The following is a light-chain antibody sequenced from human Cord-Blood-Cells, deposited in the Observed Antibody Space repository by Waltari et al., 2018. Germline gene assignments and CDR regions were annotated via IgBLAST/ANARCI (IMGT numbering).Light chain of an antibody. Sequence: QSALTQPASVFGSPGQSITISCTGTSSDVGSYNLVSWYQQHPGKAPKLMIYEGSKRPSGVSNRCSGSKSGNTASLTISGLQAEDEADYYCCSYAGSSTWVFGGGTKLTVL. CDR3: CSYAGSSTWV. V-gene: IGLV2-23*01. CDR1: SSDVGSYNL. CDR2: EGS. J-gene: IGLJ3*02.